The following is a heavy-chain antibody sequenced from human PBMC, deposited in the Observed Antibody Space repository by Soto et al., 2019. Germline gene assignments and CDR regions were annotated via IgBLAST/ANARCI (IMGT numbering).Heavy chain of an antibody. CDR2: IIPILGTA. Sequence: SVKVSCKASGGTFSSYAISWVRQAPGQGLEWMGGIIPILGTANYAQKFQGRVTITADESTSAAYMELSSLRSEDTAVYYCARGSSGSYSVWFDPWGQGTLVTVSS. CDR3: ARGSSGSYSVWFDP. CDR1: GGTFSSYA. D-gene: IGHD1-26*01. J-gene: IGHJ5*02. V-gene: IGHV1-69*13.